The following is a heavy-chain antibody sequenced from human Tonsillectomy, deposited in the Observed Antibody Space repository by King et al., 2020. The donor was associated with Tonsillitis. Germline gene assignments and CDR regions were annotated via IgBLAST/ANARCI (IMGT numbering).Heavy chain of an antibody. D-gene: IGHD2-15*01. J-gene: IGHJ4*02. V-gene: IGHV1-18*01. CDR3: ARDWGGSCEFDY. Sequence: QLLQSGAEVKKPGASVKVSCKASCYTFTTSGISWVRQAPGQGLEVMGWISAFNGHTNYAQNLQGRGTTTPPTSPTTASMERRGLRSDDTAVYYWARDWGGSCEFDYWGQGTLVTVSS. CDR1: CYTFTTSG. CDR2: ISAFNGHT.